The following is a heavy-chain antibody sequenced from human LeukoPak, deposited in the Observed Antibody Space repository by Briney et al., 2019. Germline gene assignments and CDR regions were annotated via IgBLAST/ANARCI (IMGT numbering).Heavy chain of an antibody. D-gene: IGHD2-2*01. CDR2: IYSDGSST. V-gene: IGHV3-74*01. Sequence: PGGSLRLSCAASGFTFSSYWMHWVRQAPGKGLVWVSRIYSDGSSTSYADSVKGRFTISRDNAKNTLYLQMNSLKTEDTAVYYCTTVGYCSSTSCYVGYYYYYMDVWGKGTTVTISS. CDR3: TTVGYCSSTSCYVGYYYYYMDV. CDR1: GFTFSSYW. J-gene: IGHJ6*03.